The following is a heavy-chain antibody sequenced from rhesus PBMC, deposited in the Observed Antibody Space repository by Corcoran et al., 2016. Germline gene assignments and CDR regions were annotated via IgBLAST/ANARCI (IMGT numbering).Heavy chain of an antibody. CDR1: GGSISRSNW. CDR2: ISGSSGST. Sequence: QVQLQESGPGLVKPSETLSLTCAVSGGSISRSNWWSWIRQPPGKGLEYIRYISGSSGSTYYNPSRKSRVTISKDMSKNQFSLKLSSVTAADTAVYYCARDLEVAAAYAFDFWGQGLRVTVSS. J-gene: IGHJ3*01. V-gene: IGHV4-65*01. CDR3: ARDLEVAAAYAFDF. D-gene: IGHD6-25*01.